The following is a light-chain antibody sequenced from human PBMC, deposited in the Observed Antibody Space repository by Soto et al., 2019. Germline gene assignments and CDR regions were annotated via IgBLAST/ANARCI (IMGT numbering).Light chain of an antibody. CDR2: DNC. Sequence: SYELTQPPSVSVAPGQTATITCAGNNIGRRFAHCYQQKPRQAPILVPSDNCDRPSWSPEGFSASNAGNTATLTITRVEAGDEADYYCQVWDTDSLHVVFGGVTKLTVL. CDR1: NIGRRF. CDR3: QVWDTDSLHVV. J-gene: IGLJ2*01. V-gene: IGLV3-21*02.